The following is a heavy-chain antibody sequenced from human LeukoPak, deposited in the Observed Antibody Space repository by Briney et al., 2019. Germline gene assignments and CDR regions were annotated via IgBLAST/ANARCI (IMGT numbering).Heavy chain of an antibody. V-gene: IGHV3-30*03. J-gene: IGHJ6*02. CDR1: GFTFSSYG. Sequence: PGRSLRLSCAASGFTFSSYGIHWVRQAPGKGLEWVAAISYDGSSKYYADSVKGRFTISRDNSKNTLYLQMNSLRAEDTAVYYCARDQGVVAHGKYHYYGMDVWGQGTTVTVSS. CDR3: ARDQGVVAHGKYHYYGMDV. D-gene: IGHD2-15*01. CDR2: ISYDGSSK.